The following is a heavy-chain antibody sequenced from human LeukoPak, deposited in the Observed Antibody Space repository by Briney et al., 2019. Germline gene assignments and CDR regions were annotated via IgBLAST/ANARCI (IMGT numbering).Heavy chain of an antibody. CDR1: GFTFSSYT. V-gene: IGHV3-21*01. CDR3: ARGGGGNVDY. J-gene: IGHJ4*02. D-gene: IGHD4-23*01. Sequence: GGSLGLSCAASGFTFSSYTMNWVRQAPGKGLEWVSSIGSSSNYRYYADSVKGRFTISRDNAKNSLYLQMNSLRAEDTAVYYCARGGGGNVDYWGQGTLVTVSS. CDR2: IGSSSNYR.